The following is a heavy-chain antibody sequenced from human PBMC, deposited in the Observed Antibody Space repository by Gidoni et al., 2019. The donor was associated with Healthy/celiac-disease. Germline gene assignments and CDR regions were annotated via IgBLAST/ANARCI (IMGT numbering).Heavy chain of an antibody. Sequence: QLQLQESGPGLVKPSETLSLTCTVSGGSISSITYYGGWIRQPPGKGLEWIGSIYYSGSTYYNPSLKSRVTISVDTSKNQFSLNLSSVTAADTAVYYCASCSVVVISGDAFDIWGQGTMVTVSS. J-gene: IGHJ3*02. D-gene: IGHD3-22*01. CDR3: ASCSVVVISGDAFDI. V-gene: IGHV4-39*01. CDR2: IYYSGST. CDR1: GGSISSITYY.